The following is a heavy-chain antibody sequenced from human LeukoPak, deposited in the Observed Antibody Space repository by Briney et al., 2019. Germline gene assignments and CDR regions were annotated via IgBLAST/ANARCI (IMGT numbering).Heavy chain of an antibody. CDR2: ISSSGSTI. J-gene: IGHJ6*04. Sequence: GGSLRLSCAASGFTFSSSEMNWVRQAPGKGLEWVSYISSSGSTIYYADSVKGRFTISRDNAKNSLYLQMNSLRAEDTAVYYCAKELWFGELLSMDVWGKGTTVTVSS. CDR1: GFTFSSSE. D-gene: IGHD3-10*01. V-gene: IGHV3-48*03. CDR3: AKELWFGELLSMDV.